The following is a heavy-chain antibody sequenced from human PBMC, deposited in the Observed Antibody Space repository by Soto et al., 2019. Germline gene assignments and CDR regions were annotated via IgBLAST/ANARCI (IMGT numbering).Heavy chain of an antibody. Sequence: QVQVVQSGPEVKKPGASVKVSCQTFGYVFTSYGISWVRQAPGQGLEWMGWINPSNDNTEYAQKFQGRVTLTTDRSTTTAYMELRSLKFDDTAVYYCEREGASGGSGKDAWGQGTKVTVSS. CDR3: EREGASGGSGKDA. CDR2: INPSNDNT. CDR1: GYVFTSYG. J-gene: IGHJ6*02. V-gene: IGHV1-18*04. D-gene: IGHD3-10*01.